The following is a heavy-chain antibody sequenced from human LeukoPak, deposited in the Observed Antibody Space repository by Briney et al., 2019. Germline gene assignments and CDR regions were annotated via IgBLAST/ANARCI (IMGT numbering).Heavy chain of an antibody. J-gene: IGHJ4*02. V-gene: IGHV3-33*06. D-gene: IGHD3-9*01. CDR1: GFTFSSYG. CDR3: AKGRKYYDILTGYYTGSYYFDY. Sequence: GRSLRLSCAASGFTFSSYGMHWVRQAPGKGLEWVAVIWYDGSNKYYADSVKGRFTISRDNSKNTLYLQMNSLRAEDTAVYYCAKGRKYYDILTGYYTGSYYFDYWGQGTLVTVSS. CDR2: IWYDGSNK.